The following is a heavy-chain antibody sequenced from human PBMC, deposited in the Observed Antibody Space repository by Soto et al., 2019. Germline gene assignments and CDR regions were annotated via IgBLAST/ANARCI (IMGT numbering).Heavy chain of an antibody. D-gene: IGHD4-4*01. Sequence: GGSLRLSCAASGFTFTSYGMTGVRQAPGKGLEWVSSISSSISYTSYAASVKGRITISTDNTTNSLYLQMNTLRAADTAVYYCARDPYYSNYVVIDYWGQGTLVTVSS. V-gene: IGHV3-21*04. CDR2: ISSSISYT. CDR3: ARDPYYSNYVVIDY. J-gene: IGHJ4*02. CDR1: GFTFTSYG.